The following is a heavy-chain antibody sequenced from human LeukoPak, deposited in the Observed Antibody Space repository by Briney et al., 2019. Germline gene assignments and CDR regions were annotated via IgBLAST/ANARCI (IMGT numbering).Heavy chain of an antibody. CDR1: GGSFSGYY. CDR2: INHSGST. J-gene: IGHJ5*02. CDR3: ARVGSPYCSSTSCSRTSRYNWFDP. Sequence: SETLSLTCAVYGGSFSGYYWSWIRQPPGKGLEWIGEINHSGSTNYNPSLKSRVTISVDTSKNQFSLKLSSVTAADTAVYYCARVGSPYCSSTSCSRTSRYNWFDPWGQGTLATVSS. D-gene: IGHD2-2*01. V-gene: IGHV4-34*01.